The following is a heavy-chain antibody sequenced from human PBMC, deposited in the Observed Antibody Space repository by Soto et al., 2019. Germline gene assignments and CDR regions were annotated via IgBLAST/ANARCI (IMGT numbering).Heavy chain of an antibody. CDR2: ISSSSSYI. CDR1: GFTFSSYS. CDR3: ARILVRGVIDY. D-gene: IGHD3-10*01. Sequence: GGSLRLSCAASGFTFSSYSMNWVRQAPGKGLEWGSSISSSSSYIYYADSVKGRFTISRDNAKNSLYLQMNSLRAEDTAVYYCARILVRGVIDYWGQGTLVTVSS. J-gene: IGHJ4*02. V-gene: IGHV3-21*01.